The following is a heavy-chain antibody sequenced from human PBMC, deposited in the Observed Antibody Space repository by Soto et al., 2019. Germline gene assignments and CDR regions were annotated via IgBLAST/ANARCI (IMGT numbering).Heavy chain of an antibody. CDR3: AKDSGDYYYYYMDV. V-gene: IGHV3-9*01. Sequence: GGSLRLSCAASGVTFDDYAMHWVRQAPGKGLEWVAGISWNSGSIGYADSVKGRFTISRDNAKNSLYLQMNSLRAEDTALYYCAKDSGDYYYYYMDVWGKGTTVTVSS. CDR2: ISWNSGSI. J-gene: IGHJ6*03. CDR1: GVTFDDYA.